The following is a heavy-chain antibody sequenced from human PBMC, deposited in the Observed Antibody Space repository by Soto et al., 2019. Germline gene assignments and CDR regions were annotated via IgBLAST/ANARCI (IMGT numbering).Heavy chain of an antibody. Sequence: GESLKISCKGSGYGFTSYWIGWVRQMPGKGLELMGIIYPGDSDTRYSPSFQGQVTISADKSISTAYLQWSSLKASDTAMYYCARTAAAGKYYYGMDVWGQGTTVTVSS. CDR3: ARTAAAGKYYYGMDV. CDR1: GYGFTSYW. D-gene: IGHD6-13*01. CDR2: IYPGDSDT. V-gene: IGHV5-51*01. J-gene: IGHJ6*02.